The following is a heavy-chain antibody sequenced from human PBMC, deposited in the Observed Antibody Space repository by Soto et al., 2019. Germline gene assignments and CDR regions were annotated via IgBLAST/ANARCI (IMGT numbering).Heavy chain of an antibody. CDR1: GGSFSGYY. D-gene: IGHD3-22*01. Sequence: SETLSLTCAVYGGSFSGYYWIWIRQPPGKGLEWIGEINHSGSTNYNPSLKSRVTISADKSISTAYLQWSSLKASDTAMYYCARLDSNLDYWGQGTPVTVSS. CDR3: ARLDSNLDY. J-gene: IGHJ4*02. CDR2: INHSGST. V-gene: IGHV4-34*01.